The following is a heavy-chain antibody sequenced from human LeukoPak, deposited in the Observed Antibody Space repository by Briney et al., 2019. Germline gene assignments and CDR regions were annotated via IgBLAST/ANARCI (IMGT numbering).Heavy chain of an antibody. D-gene: IGHD2-2*01. V-gene: IGHV4-34*01. J-gene: IGHJ4*02. CDR1: GGSFSGYY. Sequence: SETLSLTCAVYGGSFSGYYWSWIRQPPGKGLEWIGEINHSGSTNYNPSLKGRVTISVDTSKNQFSLKLSSVTAADTAVYYCARGRYCSSTSCWSDYWGQGTLVTVS. CDR2: INHSGST. CDR3: ARGRYCSSTSCWSDY.